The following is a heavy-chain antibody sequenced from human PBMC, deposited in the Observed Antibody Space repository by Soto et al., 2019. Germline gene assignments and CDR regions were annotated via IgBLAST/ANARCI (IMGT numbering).Heavy chain of an antibody. CDR1: GGTFSSYA. J-gene: IGHJ6*02. V-gene: IGHV1-69*12. CDR3: SSVGVPLLPRHGMDV. D-gene: IGHD2-15*01. CDR2: IIPIFGTA. Sequence: QVQLVQSGAEVKKPGSSVKVSCKASGGTFSSYAISWVRQAPGQGLEWMGGIIPIFGTANYAQKFQGRVTVTADEAKSTAYMELSSLSSEDKAVYYCSSVGVPLLPRHGMDVWGQGTTVTVSS.